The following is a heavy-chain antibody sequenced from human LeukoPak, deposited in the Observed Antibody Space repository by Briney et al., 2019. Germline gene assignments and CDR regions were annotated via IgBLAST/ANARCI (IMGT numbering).Heavy chain of an antibody. V-gene: IGHV4-39*07. CDR3: ARAPHSIAAAGNIDY. CDR2: IYHSGST. J-gene: IGHJ4*02. D-gene: IGHD6-13*01. Sequence: SETLSLTCTVSGGSISSSSYYWGWIRQPPGKGLEWIGEIYHSGSTNYNPSLKSRVTISVDKSKNQFSLKLSSVTAADTAVYYCARAPHSIAAAGNIDYWGQGTLVTVSS. CDR1: GGSISSSSYY.